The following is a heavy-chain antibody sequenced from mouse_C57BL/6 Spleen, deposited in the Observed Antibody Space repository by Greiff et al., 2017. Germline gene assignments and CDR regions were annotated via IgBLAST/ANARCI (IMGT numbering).Heavy chain of an antibody. Sequence: EVQLQQSGPELVKPGASVKIPCKASGYTFTDYNMDWVKQSHGKSLEWIGDINPNNGGTIYNQKFKGKATLTVDKSSSTAYMELRSLTSEDTAVYYCARGDHDWFAYWGQGTLVTVSA. CDR2: INPNNGGT. CDR1: GYTFTDYN. V-gene: IGHV1-18*01. CDR3: ARGDHDWFAY. J-gene: IGHJ3*01.